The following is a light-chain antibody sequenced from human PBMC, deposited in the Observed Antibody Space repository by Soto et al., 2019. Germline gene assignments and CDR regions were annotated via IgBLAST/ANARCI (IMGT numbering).Light chain of an antibody. CDR2: GAS. V-gene: IGKV3-15*01. CDR3: QQYSKWPLT. J-gene: IGKJ4*01. CDR1: QGVRSD. Sequence: SPDTRSLPLGDRATLCCRASQGVRSDLAWYQQKAGQSPRLLIYGASTRAAETPARFSGSGSETEFTLTISSLQSEDFAVYYCQQYSKWPLTFGRGTKVDIK.